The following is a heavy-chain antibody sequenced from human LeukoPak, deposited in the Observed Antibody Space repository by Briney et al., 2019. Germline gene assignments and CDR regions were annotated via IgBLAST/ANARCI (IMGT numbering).Heavy chain of an antibody. CDR2: IYYSGST. CDR1: GGAFSSSDYY. D-gene: IGHD2-8*01. V-gene: IGHV4-39*07. CDR3: AGPYCTNGVCRNWFDP. J-gene: IGHJ5*02. Sequence: SETLSLTCTVSGGAFSSSDYYWAWIRQSPGKGLEWIGSIYYSGSTYYNPSLKSRVTISVDTSKNQFSLKLSSVTAADTAVYYCAGPYCTNGVCRNWFDPWGQGTLVTVSS.